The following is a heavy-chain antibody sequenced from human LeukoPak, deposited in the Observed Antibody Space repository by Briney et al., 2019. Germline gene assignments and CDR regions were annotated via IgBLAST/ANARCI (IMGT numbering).Heavy chain of an antibody. Sequence: GGSLRLSCAASGFTFSSYAMRWVRQAPGKGLEWVANIKQDGSEKYYVDSVKGRSTISRDNAKNSLYLQMNSLRAEDTAVYYCARDSSGWYPDWFDPWGQGTLVTVSS. CDR2: IKQDGSEK. D-gene: IGHD6-19*01. CDR1: GFTFSSYA. V-gene: IGHV3-7*01. CDR3: ARDSSGWYPDWFDP. J-gene: IGHJ5*02.